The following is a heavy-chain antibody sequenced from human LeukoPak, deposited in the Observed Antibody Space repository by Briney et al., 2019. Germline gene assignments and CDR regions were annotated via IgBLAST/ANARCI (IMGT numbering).Heavy chain of an antibody. V-gene: IGHV3-11*04. CDR2: ISSSGSTI. D-gene: IGHD5-12*01. Sequence: GGSLRLSCAASGFTFSDDYMSWIRQAPGKGLEWVSYISSSGSTIYYADSVKGRFTISRDNAKNSLYLQMNSLRAEDTAVFYCAKGGGYEAQYYYYYMDVWGKGTTVTISS. J-gene: IGHJ6*03. CDR1: GFTFSDDY. CDR3: AKGGGYEAQYYYYYMDV.